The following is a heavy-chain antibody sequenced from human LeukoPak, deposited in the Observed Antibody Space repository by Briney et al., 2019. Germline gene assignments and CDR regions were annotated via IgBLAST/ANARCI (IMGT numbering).Heavy chain of an antibody. CDR3: ARLLYRSSGPYDY. D-gene: IGHD3-22*01. CDR2: INSDGSTT. J-gene: IGHJ4*02. CDR1: AFTFSNSW. V-gene: IGHV3-74*01. Sequence: GGSLRLSCSASAFTFSNSWMHRVRQAPGKGLLWVSRINSDGSTTNYADSVKGRFTISRDNAKNTLYLQMNSLRAEDTAVYYCARLLYRSSGPYDYCGQGSLVTVSS.